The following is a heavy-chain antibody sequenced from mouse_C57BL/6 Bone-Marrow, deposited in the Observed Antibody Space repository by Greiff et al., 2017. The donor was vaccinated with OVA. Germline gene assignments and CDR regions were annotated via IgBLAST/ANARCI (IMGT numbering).Heavy chain of an antibody. J-gene: IGHJ4*01. D-gene: IGHD1-1*02. CDR1: GFTFSSYA. V-gene: IGHV5-4*03. CDR3: ARGLCAMDY. CDR2: ISDGGSYT. Sequence: EVNLVESGGGLVKPGGSLKLSCAASGFTFSSYAMSWVRQTPEKRLEWVATISDGGSYTYYPDNVKGRFTISRDNAKNNLYLQMSHLKSEDTAMDYCARGLCAMDYWGQGTSVTVSS.